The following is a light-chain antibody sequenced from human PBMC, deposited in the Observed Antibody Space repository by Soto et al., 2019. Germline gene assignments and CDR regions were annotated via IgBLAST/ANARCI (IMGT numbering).Light chain of an antibody. CDR2: EAS. CDR1: STDFVSYNR. J-gene: IGLJ1*01. Sequence: QYVLPQAPSLSGSTGQSVTISCTGTSTDFVSYNRVSWYQQPPGTAPKLIIYEASNRPSGVPDRFSGSKSGNTASLTISGLQAADEADYYCSLYTSENTYVFGTGTKVTFL. CDR3: SLYTSENTYV. V-gene: IGLV2-18*01.